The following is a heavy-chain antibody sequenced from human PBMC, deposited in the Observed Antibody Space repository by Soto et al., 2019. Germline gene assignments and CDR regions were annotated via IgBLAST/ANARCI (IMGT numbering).Heavy chain of an antibody. CDR3: AKASGWFGEFDY. CDR1: GFTFSSYA. V-gene: IGHV3-23*01. D-gene: IGHD3-10*01. J-gene: IGHJ4*02. Sequence: EVQLLESGGGLVQPGGSLRLSCAASGFTFSSYAMSWVRQAPGKGLEWVSAISGSGGSTYYADSVKGRFTISRDNSKNTLYLQMNSLRAEDTTVYYCAKASGWFGEFDYWGQGTLVTVSS. CDR2: ISGSGGST.